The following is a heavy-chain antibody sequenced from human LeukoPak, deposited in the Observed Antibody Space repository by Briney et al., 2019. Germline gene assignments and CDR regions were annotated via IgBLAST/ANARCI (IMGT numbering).Heavy chain of an antibody. J-gene: IGHJ4*02. CDR1: GFSLSTSGVG. CDR2: IYWDDDK. V-gene: IGHV2-5*02. CDR3: AHSLYYYGSGSYYNWYYFDY. D-gene: IGHD3-10*01. Sequence: SGPTLVKPTQTLTLTCTFSGFSLSTSGVGVGWIRQPPGKALEWLALIYWDDDKRYSPSLKSGLTITKDTSKNQVVLTMTNMDPVDTATYYCAHSLYYYGSGSYYNWYYFDYWGQGTLVTVSS.